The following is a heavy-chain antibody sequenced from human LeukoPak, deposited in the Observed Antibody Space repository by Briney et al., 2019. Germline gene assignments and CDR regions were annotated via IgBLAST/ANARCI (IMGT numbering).Heavy chain of an antibody. CDR1: GFTFSSYG. CDR2: IRYDGSNK. CDR3: AKVLFGVVTLGAFDI. V-gene: IGHV3-30*02. Sequence: GGSLRLSCAASGFTFSSYGMHWVRQAPGKGLEWVAFIRYDGSNKYYADSVKGRFTISRDNSKNTLYLQMNSLRAEDTAVYYCAKVLFGVVTLGAFDIWGQGTMVTVSS. D-gene: IGHD3-3*01. J-gene: IGHJ3*02.